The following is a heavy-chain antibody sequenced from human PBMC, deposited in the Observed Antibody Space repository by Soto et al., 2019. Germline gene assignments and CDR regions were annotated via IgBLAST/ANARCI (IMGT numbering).Heavy chain of an antibody. CDR2: IYWDDDK. D-gene: IGHD3-9*01. J-gene: IGHJ6*02. Sequence: QITLKESGPTLVKPTQTLTLTCTFSGFSLSTSGVGVGWIRQPPGKALEWLALIYWDDDKRYSPSLKSRLTSXXDXSXXQVVLTMTNMDPVDTATYYCAHVDPRPYYYYGMDVWGQGTTVTVSS. CDR3: AHVDPRPYYYYGMDV. V-gene: IGHV2-5*02. CDR1: GFSLSTSGVG.